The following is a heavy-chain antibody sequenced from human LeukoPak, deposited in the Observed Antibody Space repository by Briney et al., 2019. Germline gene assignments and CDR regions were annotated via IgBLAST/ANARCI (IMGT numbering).Heavy chain of an antibody. V-gene: IGHV3-48*03. CDR1: GFTFSTYE. Sequence: GGSLRLSCAASGFTFSTYEINWVRQAPGKGLEWLSHISTSGSSIHYADSVKGRFTISRDNAKNSLYLQMNSLRAEDTAVYYCAKDHAPRGALWFGELLFSDYWGQGTLVTVSS. D-gene: IGHD3-10*01. CDR3: AKDHAPRGALWFGELLFSDY. J-gene: IGHJ4*02. CDR2: ISTSGSSI.